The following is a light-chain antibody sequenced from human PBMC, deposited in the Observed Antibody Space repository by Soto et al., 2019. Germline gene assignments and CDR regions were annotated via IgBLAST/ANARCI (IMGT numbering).Light chain of an antibody. CDR3: QQYRNWPRT. V-gene: IGKV3-15*01. CDR1: QNVDSN. J-gene: IGKJ1*01. CDR2: GAS. Sequence: EIVLTQSPGTLSLSPGERATLSCGASQNVDSNYLAWYQQKPGQAPRLLVYGASTKATDMPGRFSGRGSGTEFTLTINNLQSEDFAVYYCQQYRNWPRTFGQGTKVDIK.